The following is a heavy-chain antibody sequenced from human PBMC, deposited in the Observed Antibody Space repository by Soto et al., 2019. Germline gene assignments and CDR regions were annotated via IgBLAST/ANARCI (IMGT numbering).Heavy chain of an antibody. CDR2: ISTSGSNI. J-gene: IGHJ3*02. Sequence: PGGSLRLSCAASGFTFSRYSMNWVRQAPGKGLEWVSAISTSGSNIYYADSVKGRFTISRDNSKNTLYLQMNSLRAEDTAVYYCAKDLRYYDILTGYFLNAFDIWGQGTMVTVSS. V-gene: IGHV3-23*01. CDR3: AKDLRYYDILTGYFLNAFDI. D-gene: IGHD3-9*01. CDR1: GFTFSRYS.